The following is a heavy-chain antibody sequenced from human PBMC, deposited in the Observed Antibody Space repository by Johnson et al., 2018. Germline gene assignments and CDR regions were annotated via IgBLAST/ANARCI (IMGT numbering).Heavy chain of an antibody. CDR3: AGEQLGGGVSPKYEPEKYGMDV. Sequence: VQLVESGGGVVQPGRSLRLSCAASGFIFSSYGMHWVRQAPGKGLEWVAVIWSNGNRKYYRDSVKDRFTISRDNSKNTLYLQMNSLRVEDTVVYYCAGEQLGGGVSPKYEPEKYGMDVWGQGTTVTVSS. CDR2: IWSNGNRK. D-gene: IGHD1-14*01. V-gene: IGHV3-33*01. CDR1: GFIFSSYG. J-gene: IGHJ6*02.